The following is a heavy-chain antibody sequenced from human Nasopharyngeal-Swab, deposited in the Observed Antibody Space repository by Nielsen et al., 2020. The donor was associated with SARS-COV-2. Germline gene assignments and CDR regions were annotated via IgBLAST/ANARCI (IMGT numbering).Heavy chain of an antibody. CDR2: ISSTGGNT. J-gene: IGHJ4*02. CDR1: GFTFSNCA. D-gene: IGHD3-22*01. V-gene: IGHV3-64D*06. CDR3: VKDSSGYEFDS. Sequence: GESLKISCSASGFTFSNCAMHWVRQAPGKGLEYVSAISSTGGNTYYTDSVKGRFTISRDNSKNTLYLQMGSLRVEDTAVYYCVKDSSGYEFDSWGQGTLVTVSS.